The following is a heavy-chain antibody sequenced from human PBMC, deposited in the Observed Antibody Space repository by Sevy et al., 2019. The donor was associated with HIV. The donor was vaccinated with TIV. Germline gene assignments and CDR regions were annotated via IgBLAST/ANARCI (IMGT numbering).Heavy chain of an antibody. D-gene: IGHD6-13*01. Sequence: GGSLRLSCAASGFTFSSYAMIWVRQAPGKGLEWVSAISGSGGSTYYADSVKGRFTISRDNSKNTLYLQMNSLRAEDTAVYYCAKVSSLSSSWPGAFDIWGQGTMVTVSS. J-gene: IGHJ3*02. CDR2: ISGSGGST. CDR3: AKVSSLSSSWPGAFDI. V-gene: IGHV3-23*01. CDR1: GFTFSSYA.